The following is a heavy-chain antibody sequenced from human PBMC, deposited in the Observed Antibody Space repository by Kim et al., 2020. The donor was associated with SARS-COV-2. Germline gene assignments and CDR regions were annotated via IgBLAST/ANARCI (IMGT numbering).Heavy chain of an antibody. D-gene: IGHD6-19*01. V-gene: IGHV5-51*01. CDR1: GYSFTSYW. CDR3: ARLFTGSSGWYHSAPDY. CDR2: IYPGDSDT. J-gene: IGHJ4*02. Sequence: GESLKISCKGSGYSFTSYWIGWVRQMPGKGLEWMGIIYPGDSDTRYSPSFQGQVTISADKSISTAYLQWSSLKASDTAMYYCARLFTGSSGWYHSAPDYWGQGTLVTVSS.